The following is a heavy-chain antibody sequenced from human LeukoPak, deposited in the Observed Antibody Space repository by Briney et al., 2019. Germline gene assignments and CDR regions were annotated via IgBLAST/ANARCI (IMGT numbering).Heavy chain of an antibody. CDR3: ARGVYIAAAQYAY. J-gene: IGHJ4*02. D-gene: IGHD6-13*01. CDR1: GGSISSYY. Sequence: SETLSLTCTVSGGSISSYYWSWIRQPPGKGLEWIGYIYYSGTTNYNPSLKSRVTISVDTSKKQFSLKLSSVTAADTAVYYCARGVYIAAAQYAYWGQGTLVTASS. CDR2: IYYSGTT. V-gene: IGHV4-59*01.